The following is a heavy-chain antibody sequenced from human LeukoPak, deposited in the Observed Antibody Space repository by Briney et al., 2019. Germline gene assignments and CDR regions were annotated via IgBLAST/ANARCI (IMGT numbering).Heavy chain of an antibody. CDR2: ISYDGSNK. V-gene: IGHV3-30-3*01. Sequence: GGSLRLSCAASGFTFSSYAMHWVRQAPGKGLEWVAVISYDGSNKYYADSVKGRFTISRDNSKNTLYLQMNSLRAEDTAVYYCAKDSLSELTGTRGFDYWGQGTLVTVSS. J-gene: IGHJ4*02. CDR1: GFTFSSYA. D-gene: IGHD1/OR15-1a*01. CDR3: AKDSLSELTGTRGFDY.